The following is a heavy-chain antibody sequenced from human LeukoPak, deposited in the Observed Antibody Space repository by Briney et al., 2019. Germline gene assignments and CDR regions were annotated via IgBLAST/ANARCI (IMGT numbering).Heavy chain of an antibody. Sequence: AGGSLRLSCAASGFTFSNYAMHWVRQAPGKGLEYVSTISSDGGSTSYANSVKGRFTISRDNSKNTLYLQMGSLRAEDMAVYYCARDNGVVHGVYYVDVWGKGTTVTVS. V-gene: IGHV3-64*01. D-gene: IGHD3-3*01. CDR2: ISSDGGST. CDR1: GFTFSNYA. CDR3: ARDNGVVHGVYYVDV. J-gene: IGHJ6*03.